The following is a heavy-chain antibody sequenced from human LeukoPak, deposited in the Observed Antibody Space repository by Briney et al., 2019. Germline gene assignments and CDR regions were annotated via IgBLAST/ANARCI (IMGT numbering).Heavy chain of an antibody. J-gene: IGHJ4*02. CDR2: ISVSAGST. V-gene: IGHV3-23*01. CDR3: AKGPLVEVAGTTWDY. CDR1: GFTFSTYA. D-gene: IGHD6-19*01. Sequence: GGSLRLSCAASGFTFSTYAMSWVRQAPGKGLEWVSAISVSAGSTYYADSVKGRFTISRDNSKNTLYQQMNSLTAEDTAVYYCAKGPLVEVAGTTWDYWGQGTLVTVSS.